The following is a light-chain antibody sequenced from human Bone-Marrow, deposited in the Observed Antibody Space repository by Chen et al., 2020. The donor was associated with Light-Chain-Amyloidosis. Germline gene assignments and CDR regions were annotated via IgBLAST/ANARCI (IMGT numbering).Light chain of an antibody. CDR1: QSISSW. J-gene: IGKJ1*01. CDR3: HQYNSYPWT. V-gene: IGKV1-5*01. Sequence: DIQMTQSPSTLSASVGDRVTITCRASQSISSWLAWYQQKPGKAPQLLIYDASSLESGVPSSFSGSRSGTEFTLTISSLQPDDFATYYCHQYNSYPWTFGQGTKVEIK. CDR2: DAS.